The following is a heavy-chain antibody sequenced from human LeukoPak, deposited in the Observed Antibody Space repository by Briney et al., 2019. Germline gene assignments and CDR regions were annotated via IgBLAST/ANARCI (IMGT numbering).Heavy chain of an antibody. Sequence: SETLSLTCAVYGGSFSGYCWSWIRHPPGKGREGSGEINHSGDTKYNPSLKSRVSISVDTSKNQFSLKLSSVTAADTAVYYCARDYCSGGSCYFNWFDPWGQGTLVTVSS. V-gene: IGHV4-34*01. J-gene: IGHJ5*02. D-gene: IGHD2-15*01. CDR3: ARDYCSGGSCYFNWFDP. CDR1: GGSFSGYC. CDR2: INHSGDT.